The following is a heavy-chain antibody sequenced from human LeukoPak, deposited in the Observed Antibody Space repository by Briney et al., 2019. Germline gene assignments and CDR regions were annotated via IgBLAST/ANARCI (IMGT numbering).Heavy chain of an antibody. V-gene: IGHV4-39*07. CDR2: IYYSGST. J-gene: IGHJ5*02. CDR1: GGSISSTSYY. Sequence: SETLSLTCTVSGGSISSTSYYWDWIRQPPGKGLEWIGTIYYSGSTNYNPSLKSRVTISVDTSKSQVSLKLTSVTAADTAVYFCATSYDAKTAPYDLWGQGTLVTVSS. CDR3: ATSYDAKTAPYDL. D-gene: IGHD3-3*01.